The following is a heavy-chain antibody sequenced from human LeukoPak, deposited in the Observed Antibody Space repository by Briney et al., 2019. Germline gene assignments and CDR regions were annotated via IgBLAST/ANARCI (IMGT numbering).Heavy chain of an antibody. CDR1: GGSISSSSYY. D-gene: IGHD2-21*02. J-gene: IGHJ4*02. CDR2: IYYSGST. Sequence: NPSETLSLTCTVSGGSISSSSYYWGWIRQPPGKGLEWIGYIYYSGSTNYNPSLKSRVTISVDTSKNQFSLKLSSVTAADTAVYYCARGTLPLVVVTAIGTHFDYWGQGTLVTVSS. CDR3: ARGTLPLVVVTAIGTHFDY. V-gene: IGHV4-61*05.